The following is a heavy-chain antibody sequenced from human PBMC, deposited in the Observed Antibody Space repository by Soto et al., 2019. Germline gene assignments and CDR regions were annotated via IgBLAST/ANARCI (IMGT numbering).Heavy chain of an antibody. J-gene: IGHJ3*01. Sequence: EVQLVESGGGLVQPGGSLRLSCAASGFTISGYWMTWVRQAPGRRLELVANINQDRSEKNYVDSVKGRFTISRDNARNSLDLQMNSLRDEDTAVYYCARDSTVTTSDAFDLWGPGTMVTVSS. CDR3: ARDSTVTTSDAFDL. CDR1: GFTISGYW. CDR2: INQDRSEK. V-gene: IGHV3-7*01. D-gene: IGHD4-17*01.